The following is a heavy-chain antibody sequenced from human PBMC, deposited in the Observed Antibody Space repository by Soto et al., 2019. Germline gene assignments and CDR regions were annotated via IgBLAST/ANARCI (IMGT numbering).Heavy chain of an antibody. D-gene: IGHD2-8*01. CDR2: ISGGGDSI. CDR3: AKERDNGAGRYHFDY. Sequence: GGSLRLSCAASGFTFSSYAMTWVRQAPGKGLEWVSAISGGGDSIYYADSVKGRFTISRDQSKNTLYLQMHSLRAEDTAVYFCAKERDNGAGRYHFDYWGQGTLVTVSS. J-gene: IGHJ4*02. CDR1: GFTFSSYA. V-gene: IGHV3-23*01.